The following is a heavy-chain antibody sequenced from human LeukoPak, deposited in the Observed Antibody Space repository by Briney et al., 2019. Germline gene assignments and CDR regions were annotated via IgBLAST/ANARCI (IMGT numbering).Heavy chain of an antibody. CDR2: ISSSGSTI. CDR3: ARGKQLDYYGMDV. CDR1: GFTFSSYE. V-gene: IGHV3-48*03. J-gene: IGHJ6*04. Sequence: GGSLRLSCAASGFTFSSYEMNWVRQAPGKGLEWGSYISSSGSTIYYADSVKGRFTISRDNAKNSLYLQMNSLRAEDTAVYYCARGKQLDYYGMDVWGKGTTVTVSS. D-gene: IGHD6-13*01.